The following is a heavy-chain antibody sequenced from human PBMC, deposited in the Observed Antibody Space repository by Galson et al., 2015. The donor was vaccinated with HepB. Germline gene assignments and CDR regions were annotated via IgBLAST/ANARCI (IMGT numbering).Heavy chain of an antibody. Sequence: SLRLSCADSGFTVNSNYMSWVRQAPGKGLEWASVIYRGGSTYYSTSLKTRLTISKDTSKNQVVLTMTNMDPVGTATYYCARRNYGDYVGHDAFDIWGQGTMVTVSS. CDR3: ARRNYGDYVGHDAFDI. D-gene: IGHD4-17*01. CDR2: IYRGGST. J-gene: IGHJ3*02. CDR1: GFTVNSNY. V-gene: IGHV3-53*05.